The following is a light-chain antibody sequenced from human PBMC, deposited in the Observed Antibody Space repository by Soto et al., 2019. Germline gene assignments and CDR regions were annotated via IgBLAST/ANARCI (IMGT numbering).Light chain of an antibody. CDR2: DVT. CDR3: QSYDSSLSGYV. V-gene: IGLV2-11*01. Sequence: QSALTQPRSVSGSPGQSVTISCTGTSSDVGGSDYVSWFQHYPGKGPKLLIYDVTRRPSGVPDRFSGSKSGNTASLTISGLQVEDEADYYCQSYDSSLSGYVFGTGTKVTVL. CDR1: SSDVGGSDY. J-gene: IGLJ1*01.